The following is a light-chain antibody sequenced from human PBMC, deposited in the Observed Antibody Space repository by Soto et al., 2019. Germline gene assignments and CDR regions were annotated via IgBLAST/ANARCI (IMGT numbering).Light chain of an antibody. CDR3: QQLNSYPIT. J-gene: IGKJ4*01. CDR1: QGISSD. CDR2: AAS. V-gene: IGKV1-9*01. Sequence: DIQLTQSPSFLSASVGDRVTITCRASQGISSDLAWYQQKPGKAPKVLIYAASTLQGGVSSRFSGSGSGTECTLTISSLQPEDFATYFCQQLNSYPITFGGGTKVEIK.